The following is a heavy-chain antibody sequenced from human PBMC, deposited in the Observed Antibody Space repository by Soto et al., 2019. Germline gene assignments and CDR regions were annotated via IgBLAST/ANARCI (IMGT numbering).Heavy chain of an antibody. CDR1: GFSFSSHG. CDR2: VSYDGGNK. D-gene: IGHD4-17*01. J-gene: IGHJ4*02. CDR3: ATDAPGVDYWAGFQY. Sequence: QVQLVESGGDVVQPGRSLTLSCVASGFSFSSHGMHWIRQAPGKGLEWLAVVSYDGGNKNYADSVRDRFTISRDNSMNRVFLQATSPRLEDTALYFGATDAPGVDYWAGFQYWAQGTLVIVSP. V-gene: IGHV3-30*03.